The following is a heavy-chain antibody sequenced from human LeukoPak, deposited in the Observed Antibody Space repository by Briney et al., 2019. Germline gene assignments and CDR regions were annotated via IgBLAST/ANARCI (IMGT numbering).Heavy chain of an antibody. CDR1: GGSIISYY. CDR3: ARRYCSSTSCPPDYYYMDV. D-gene: IGHD2-2*01. CDR2: IYYSGST. J-gene: IGHJ6*03. V-gene: IGHV4-59*08. Sequence: SETLSLTCTVSGGSIISYYWSWIRQPPGKGLEWIGYIYYSGSTNYNPSLKSRVTISVDTSKNQFSLKLSSVTADDTAVYYCARRYCSSTSCPPDYYYMDVWGKGTTVTVSS.